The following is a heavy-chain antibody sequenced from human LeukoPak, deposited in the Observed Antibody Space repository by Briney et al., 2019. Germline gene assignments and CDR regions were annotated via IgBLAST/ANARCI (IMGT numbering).Heavy chain of an antibody. CDR1: GYTFTSYG. V-gene: IGHV1-18*01. Sequence: SVKVSCKASGYTFTSYGISWVRQAPGQGLEWMGWISAYNGNTNYAQKLQGRVTMTTDTSTSKASMELRSLRSDDTAVYYCARVREYSSSQVWFDPWGQGTLVTVSS. CDR2: ISAYNGNT. J-gene: IGHJ5*02. CDR3: ARVREYSSSQVWFDP. D-gene: IGHD6-6*01.